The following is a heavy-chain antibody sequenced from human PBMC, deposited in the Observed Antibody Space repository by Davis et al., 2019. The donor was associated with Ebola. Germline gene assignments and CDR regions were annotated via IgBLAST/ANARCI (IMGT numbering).Heavy chain of an antibody. CDR2: ISGSGGST. Sequence: PGGSLRLSCAASGFTFSSYAMSWVRQAPGKGLEWVSAISGSGGSTCNADSVKGRFTISRDNSKNTLYLQMNSLRAEDTAVYYCAKDEQWLAREVGVESELFDYWGQGTLVTVSS. D-gene: IGHD6-19*01. J-gene: IGHJ4*02. CDR3: AKDEQWLAREVGVESELFDY. V-gene: IGHV3-23*01. CDR1: GFTFSSYA.